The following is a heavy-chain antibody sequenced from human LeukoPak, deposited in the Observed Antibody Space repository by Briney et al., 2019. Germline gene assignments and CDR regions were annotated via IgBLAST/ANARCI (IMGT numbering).Heavy chain of an antibody. CDR1: GFTFSSYW. J-gene: IGHJ4*02. CDR2: INQDGSEK. D-gene: IGHD2/OR15-2a*01. Sequence: PGGSLRLSCAASGFTFSSYWMSWVRLAPGEGLEWVANINQDGSEKYYVDSVKGRFTISRDNAKNSLYLQMNSLRAEDTAVYYCSRFVKVPGNPQDYWGQGTLVTVSS. V-gene: IGHV3-7*01. CDR3: SRFVKVPGNPQDY.